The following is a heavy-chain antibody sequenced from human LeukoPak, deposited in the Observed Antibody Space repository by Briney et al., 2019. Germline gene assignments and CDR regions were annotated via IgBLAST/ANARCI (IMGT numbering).Heavy chain of an antibody. CDR1: GFTFSRSA. V-gene: IGHV3-23*01. CDR2: FSASGGTT. D-gene: IGHD1-26*01. CDR3: AKANCSGSYYFDS. Sequence: PGRSLRLSCAASGFTFSRSAMNWVRQAPGKGLEWVSSFSASGGTTYYADSVKGRFTISRDNSKNTLSVQMNSLRAEDTAVYYCAKANCSGSYYFDSWGQGTLVTVSS. J-gene: IGHJ4*02.